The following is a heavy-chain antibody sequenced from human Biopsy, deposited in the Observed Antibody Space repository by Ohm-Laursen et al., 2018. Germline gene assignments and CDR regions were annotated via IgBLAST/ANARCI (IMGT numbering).Heavy chain of an antibody. D-gene: IGHD3-22*01. CDR1: GGSIGGGEYY. Sequence: TLSLTWTVSGGSIGGGEYYWNWIRQHPGKGLEWIGLISYSGTTFYNPSLESLLTISIDTSKNHFSLNLRSVTAADMAVYYCARGVPHYDGSGFPLAGYWYFDLWGRGTLVTVSS. V-gene: IGHV4-31*01. CDR2: ISYSGTT. J-gene: IGHJ2*01. CDR3: ARGVPHYDGSGFPLAGYWYFDL.